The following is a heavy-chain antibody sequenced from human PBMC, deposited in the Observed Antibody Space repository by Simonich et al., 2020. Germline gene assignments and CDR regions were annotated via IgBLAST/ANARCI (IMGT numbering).Heavy chain of an antibody. CDR2: ISWKRGSI. Sequence: EVQLVESGGGLVQPGRSLRLSCAASGFTFDDYAMHWVRQAPGMCLEWVPGISWKRGSIGYADSAKGRFTISRDNAKNSLYLQMNSLRAEDTALYYCAKDVAAAGTEYFQHWGQGTLVTVSS. V-gene: IGHV3-9*01. D-gene: IGHD6-13*01. CDR3: AKDVAAAGTEYFQH. CDR1: GFTFDDYA. J-gene: IGHJ1*01.